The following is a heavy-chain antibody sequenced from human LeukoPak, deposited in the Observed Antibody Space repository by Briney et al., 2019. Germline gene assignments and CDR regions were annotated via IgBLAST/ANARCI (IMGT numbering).Heavy chain of an antibody. CDR3: ASPVYGSGSYSNGMDV. J-gene: IGHJ6*02. D-gene: IGHD3-10*01. Sequence: KAGGSLRLSCAASGFTFSDYYVSWIRQAPGKGLEWVSYISSSGSTIYYADSVKGRFTISRDNAKNSLYLQMNSLRAEDTAVYYCASPVYGSGSYSNGMDVWAKGPRSPSP. CDR2: ISSSGSTI. CDR1: GFTFSDYY. V-gene: IGHV3-11*01.